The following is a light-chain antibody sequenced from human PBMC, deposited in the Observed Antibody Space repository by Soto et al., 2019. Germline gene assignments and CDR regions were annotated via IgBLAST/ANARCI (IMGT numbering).Light chain of an antibody. CDR1: SSNIGSNV. V-gene: IGLV1-44*01. J-gene: IGLJ2*01. CDR3: AVWDDSLNGLV. CDR2: SNN. Sequence: QPVLTQPPSASGTPGQRLTISCSGSSSNIGSNVVNWYQQLPGTAPKLLIFSNNQRPSGVPDRFSGSRSGTSASLAISGLQSDDEADYYCAVWDDSLNGLVFGGGTKLTVL.